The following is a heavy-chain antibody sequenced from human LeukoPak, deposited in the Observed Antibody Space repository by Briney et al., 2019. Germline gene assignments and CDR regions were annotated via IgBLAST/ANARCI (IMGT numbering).Heavy chain of an antibody. CDR3: AKDPYGTRYFDY. CDR1: GFTFNKYA. CDR2: LSGCGGDT. D-gene: IGHD2-2*01. V-gene: IGHV3-23*01. J-gene: IGHJ4*02. Sequence: GGSLRLSCAASGFTFNKYAMSWVRQAPGKGLEWVSSLSGCGGDTYYAESVKGRFTISRDNSKNTVYLEMNSLRAEDTAVYYCAKDPYGTRYFDYWGQGTLVTVSS.